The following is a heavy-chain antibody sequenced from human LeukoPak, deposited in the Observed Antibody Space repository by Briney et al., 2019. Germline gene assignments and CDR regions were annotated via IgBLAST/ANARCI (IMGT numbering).Heavy chain of an antibody. CDR2: IWYDGSNK. J-gene: IGHJ4*02. Sequence: GGSLRLSCAASGFTFSSYGMHWVRQAPGKGLEWVAVIWYDGSNKYYADSVKGRFTISRDNSKNTLYLQMNSLRAEDTAVYYCVRPYDSSGYVYLHWGQGTLVTVSS. CDR1: GFTFSSYG. D-gene: IGHD3-22*01. CDR3: VRPYDSSGYVYLH. V-gene: IGHV3-33*01.